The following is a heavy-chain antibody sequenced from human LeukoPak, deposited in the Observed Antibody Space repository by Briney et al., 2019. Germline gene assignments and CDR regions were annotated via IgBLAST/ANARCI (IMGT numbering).Heavy chain of an antibody. Sequence: SETLSLTCAVYGGSVSGYYWSWIREPPRKGLEWIGEITHSGSTNYNPSLKSRVTISVDTSKNQFSLKLSSVTAADTAVYYCARLNCSGGSCYPDYWGQGTLVTVSS. CDR2: ITHSGST. D-gene: IGHD2-15*01. J-gene: IGHJ4*02. CDR1: GGSVSGYY. CDR3: ARLNCSGGSCYPDY. V-gene: IGHV4-34*01.